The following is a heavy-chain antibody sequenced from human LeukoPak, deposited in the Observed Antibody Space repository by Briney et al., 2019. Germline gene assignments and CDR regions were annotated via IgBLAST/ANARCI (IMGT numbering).Heavy chain of an antibody. J-gene: IGHJ4*02. CDR2: INHSGST. Sequence: SETLSLTCAVYGGSFSGYYWSWIRQPPGKGLEWSGEINHSGSTNYNPSLKSRVTISVDTSKNQFSLKLSSVTAADTAVYYCARAPLYYYGSGSWNYWGQGTLVTVSS. V-gene: IGHV4-34*01. CDR3: ARAPLYYYGSGSWNY. D-gene: IGHD3-10*01. CDR1: GGSFSGYY.